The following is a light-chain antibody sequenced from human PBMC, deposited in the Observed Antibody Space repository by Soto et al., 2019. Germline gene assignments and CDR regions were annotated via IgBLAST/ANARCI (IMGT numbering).Light chain of an antibody. CDR1: QGISSY. J-gene: IGKJ1*01. CDR3: QQYYSYPRT. V-gene: IGKV1-8*01. CDR2: AAS. Sequence: AIRMTQSPSSFSASTGDRVTITCRASQGISSYLAWYQHKPGKAPKLLIYAASTLQSGVPSRFSGSGSGTDFTLTIGCLQSEDFATEYCQQYYSYPRTFGQGTKVEIK.